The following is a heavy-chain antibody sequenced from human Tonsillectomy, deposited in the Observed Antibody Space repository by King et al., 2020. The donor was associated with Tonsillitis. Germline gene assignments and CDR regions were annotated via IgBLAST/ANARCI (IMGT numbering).Heavy chain of an antibody. D-gene: IGHD3-22*01. V-gene: IGHV4-31*03. J-gene: IGHJ4*02. CDR3: AGKGYDNSGYYFFDY. CDR1: GDSLGSGGYY. CDR2: IHDSGST. Sequence: MQLQESGPGLVKPSQTLSLTCTVSGDSLGSGGYYWSWIRQYPGKGLEWIGYIHDSGSTYYNPSLKSRLTISVDTSKTQFSLKLSSVTAADTAVYYCAGKGYDNSGYYFFDYWGQGTLVTVSS.